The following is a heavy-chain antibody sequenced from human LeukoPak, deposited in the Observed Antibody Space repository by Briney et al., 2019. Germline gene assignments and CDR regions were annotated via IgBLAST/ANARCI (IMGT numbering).Heavy chain of an antibody. CDR3: ARRYKPGIAAAGTIPSADYYYYGMDV. Sequence: SETLPLTCAVYGVSFSGYYWSWIRQPPGKGLEWIGEINHSGSTNDNPSLKSRVTISGDTSKNQFSLKLRSVPAADTAVYYCARRYKPGIAAAGTIPSADYYYYGMDVWGQGTTVTVSS. D-gene: IGHD6-13*01. J-gene: IGHJ6*02. V-gene: IGHV4-34*01. CDR2: INHSGST. CDR1: GVSFSGYY.